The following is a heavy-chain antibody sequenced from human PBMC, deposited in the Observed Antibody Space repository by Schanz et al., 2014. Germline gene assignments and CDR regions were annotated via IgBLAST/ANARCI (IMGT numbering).Heavy chain of an antibody. CDR2: IRPDNGHT. D-gene: IGHD3-16*01. Sequence: QVQLVQSGAEVRKPGASVKVSCKASGYTFTDYGLSWVRQAPGQGLEWLGWIRPDNGHTTYSQKVRDRVIFTTDTSAITAYMELRSLRSDDTAHYYYVRVPSRDVSFDLWGRGALVTVSS. CDR3: VRVPSRDVSFDL. J-gene: IGHJ2*01. CDR1: GYTFTDYG. V-gene: IGHV1-18*01.